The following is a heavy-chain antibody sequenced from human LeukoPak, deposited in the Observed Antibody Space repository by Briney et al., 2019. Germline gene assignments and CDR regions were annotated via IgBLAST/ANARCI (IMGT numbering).Heavy chain of an antibody. J-gene: IGHJ4*02. Sequence: GGSLRLSCAASRSIVNNSYMIWVRQAPGKGLEWVSVIYSGGSRNYADSVKGRFTVSRDNSKNTLYLQMNSLRAEDTAVYYCASASIYYDTTGYYNFEYWGQGTLVTVSS. CDR1: RSIVNNSY. CDR3: ASASIYYDTTGYYNFEY. CDR2: IYSGGSR. V-gene: IGHV3-66*01. D-gene: IGHD3-22*01.